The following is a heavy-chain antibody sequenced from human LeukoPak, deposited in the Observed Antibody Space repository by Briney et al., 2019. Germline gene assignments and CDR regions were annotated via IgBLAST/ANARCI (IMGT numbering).Heavy chain of an antibody. CDR1: GSSFTSYW. Sequence: GGSLQTSCKGSGSSFTSYWIGWVRQLPGKGLEWMGIIYPGDSDTRYSPSFQGQVTISADKSISTAYLQWSSLKASDTAMYYCASTVPVTYYYDSSGYPLYYWGQGTLVTVSS. J-gene: IGHJ4*02. CDR2: IYPGDSDT. CDR3: ASTVPVTYYYDSSGYPLYY. D-gene: IGHD3-22*01. V-gene: IGHV5-51*01.